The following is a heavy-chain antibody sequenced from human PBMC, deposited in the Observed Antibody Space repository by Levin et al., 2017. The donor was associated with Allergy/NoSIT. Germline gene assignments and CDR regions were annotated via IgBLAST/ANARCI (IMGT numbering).Heavy chain of an antibody. Sequence: SETLSLTCAVYGGSFSGYYWSWIRQPPGKGLEWIGEINHSGSTNYNPSLKSRVTISVDTSKNQFSLKLSSVTAADTAVYYCAREMVGYWGQGTLVTVSS. CDR3: AREMVGY. CDR2: INHSGST. D-gene: IGHD3-10*01. J-gene: IGHJ4*02. CDR1: GGSFSGYY. V-gene: IGHV4-34*01.